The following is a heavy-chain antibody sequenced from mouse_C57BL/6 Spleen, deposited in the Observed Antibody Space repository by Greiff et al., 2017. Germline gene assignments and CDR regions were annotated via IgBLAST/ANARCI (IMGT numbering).Heavy chain of an antibody. CDR3: ARRRVYGSNSFDY. CDR2: IDPSDSYT. J-gene: IGHJ2*01. V-gene: IGHV1-69*01. CDR1: GYTFTSYW. Sequence: QVQLQQPGAELVMPGASVKLSCKASGYTFTSYWMHWVKQRPGQGLEWIGEIDPSDSYTNYNQKFKGKSTLTVDKSSSTAYMQLSSLTSEDSAVYYCARRRVYGSNSFDYWGQGTTLTVSS. D-gene: IGHD1-1*01.